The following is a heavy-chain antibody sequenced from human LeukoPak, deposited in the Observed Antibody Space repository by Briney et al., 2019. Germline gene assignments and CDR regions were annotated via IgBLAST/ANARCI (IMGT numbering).Heavy chain of an antibody. CDR2: ISYDGSNK. J-gene: IGHJ4*02. Sequence: GGSLRLSCAASGFTFSSYGMHWVRQAPGKGLEWVAVISYDGSNKYYADSVKGRFTISRDNSKNTLYLQMNSLRAEDTVVYYCASYTVTTRGVYWGQGTLVTVSS. CDR3: ASYTVTTRGVY. V-gene: IGHV3-30*03. D-gene: IGHD4-17*01. CDR1: GFTFSSYG.